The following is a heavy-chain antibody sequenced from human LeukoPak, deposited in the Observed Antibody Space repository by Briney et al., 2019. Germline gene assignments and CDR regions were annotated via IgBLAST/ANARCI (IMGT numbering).Heavy chain of an antibody. D-gene: IGHD6-19*01. J-gene: IGHJ4*02. CDR2: INHSGST. V-gene: IGHV4-34*01. CDR1: GGSFSGYY. CDR3: ARGGIQVSGIDEFDY. Sequence: SETLSLTCAVYGGSFSGYYWSWIRQPPGKGLEWIGEINHSGSTNYNPSLKSRVTISVDTSKNQFSLKLSSVTAADTAVYYCARGGIQVSGIDEFDYWGQGTLVTVSS.